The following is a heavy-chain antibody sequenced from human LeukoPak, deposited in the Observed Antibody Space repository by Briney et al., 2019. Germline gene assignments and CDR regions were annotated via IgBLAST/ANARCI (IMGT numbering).Heavy chain of an antibody. J-gene: IGHJ4*02. CDR1: GYTFTSYD. D-gene: IGHD5-18*01. CDR3: ARVYRRGYSYVMGY. Sequence: GASVTVSCKASGYTFTSYDINWVRQATGQGLEWMGWMNPNSGNTGYAQKFQGRVIITRNTSISTAYMDLSSLRSEDTAVYSCARVYRRGYSYVMGYWGQGTLVTVSS. V-gene: IGHV1-8*03. CDR2: MNPNSGNT.